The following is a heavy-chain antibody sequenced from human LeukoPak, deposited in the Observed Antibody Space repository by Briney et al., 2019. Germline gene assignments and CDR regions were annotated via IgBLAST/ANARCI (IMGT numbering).Heavy chain of an antibody. J-gene: IGHJ4*02. D-gene: IGHD6-13*01. V-gene: IGHV6-1*01. CDR1: GDSVSSNSAT. Sequence: SQTLSLTCAISGDSVSSNSATWNWIRQSPSRGLEWLGRTYYRSKWYNDFAVSVKSRITINPDTSKNQFSLQLNSVTQEDTAFYYCARAYLRQQLGHFDFWGQGTLVTVSS. CDR2: TYYRSKWYN. CDR3: ARAYLRQQLGHFDF.